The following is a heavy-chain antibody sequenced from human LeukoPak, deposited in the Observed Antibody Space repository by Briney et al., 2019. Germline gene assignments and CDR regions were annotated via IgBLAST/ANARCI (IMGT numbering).Heavy chain of an antibody. CDR1: GYSFTSYW. CDR3: ARTYYYGSGSYFPLGIDY. Sequence: GESLKISCKGSGYSFTSYWIGWLRQMPGKGLGWMGIIYPVDSYTRNSPSFQGQFTISADKSIRTAYLQWSSLTASDPAMYYCARTYYYGSGSYFPLGIDYWGQGTLVTVSS. J-gene: IGHJ4*02. D-gene: IGHD3-10*01. CDR2: IYPVDSYT. V-gene: IGHV5-51*01.